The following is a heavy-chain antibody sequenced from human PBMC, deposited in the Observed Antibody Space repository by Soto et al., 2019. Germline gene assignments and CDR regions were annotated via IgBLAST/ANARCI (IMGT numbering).Heavy chain of an antibody. Sequence: GESLKISCQVSGYAFTIYWIGWVRQMPGKGLEWMGIIYPSDSDTRYSPSFQGQVTISADQSINTAYLQWDSLKASDTAIYYCARPANTVADHFDLWGQGTPVTISS. CDR2: IYPSDSDT. V-gene: IGHV5-51*01. CDR1: GYAFTIYW. J-gene: IGHJ4*02. D-gene: IGHD4-17*01. CDR3: ARPANTVADHFDL.